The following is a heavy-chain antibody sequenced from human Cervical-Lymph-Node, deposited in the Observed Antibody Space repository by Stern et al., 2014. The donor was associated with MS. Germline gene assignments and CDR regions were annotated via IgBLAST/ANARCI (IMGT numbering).Heavy chain of an antibody. V-gene: IGHV4-61*02. CDR1: GGSVSTGSYY. CDR2: IYTSGII. D-gene: IGHD6-6*01. J-gene: IGHJ4*02. CDR3: ARTYGSSSGVFDS. Sequence: QVQLQESGPGLVKPSQTLSLTCRVSGGSVSTGSYYWSWIRQPAGNGLEWIGRIYTSGIIDYNPSLESRVTISVDTSKNQFSLRLRSVTAADTAVYYCARTYGSSSGVFDSWGQGTLVTVSS.